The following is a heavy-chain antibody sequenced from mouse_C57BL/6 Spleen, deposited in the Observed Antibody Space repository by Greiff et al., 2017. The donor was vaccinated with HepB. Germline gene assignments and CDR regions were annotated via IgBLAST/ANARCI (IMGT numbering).Heavy chain of an antibody. D-gene: IGHD1-1*01. V-gene: IGHV1-53*01. CDR1: GYAFTSYW. CDR2: INPGNGGT. CDR3: GRGTTVVEGFAY. J-gene: IGHJ3*01. Sequence: QVQLQQPGTELVKPGASVKLSCKASGYAFTSYWMHWVKRRPGQGLEWIGNINPGNGGTNYNEKFKSKATLTADNSSSTADMQLSSLTSEVSAVSYSGRGTTVVEGFAYWGQGTLVTVSA.